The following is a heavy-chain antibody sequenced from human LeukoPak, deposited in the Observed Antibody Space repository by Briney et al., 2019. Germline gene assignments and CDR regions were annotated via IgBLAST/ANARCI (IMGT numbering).Heavy chain of an antibody. CDR1: GFTFSSYA. J-gene: IGHJ4*02. V-gene: IGHV3-23*01. D-gene: IGHD6-19*01. CDR2: ISGSGGST. Sequence: GGSLRLSCAASGFTFSSYAMSWVRQAPGKGLEWVSAISGSGGSTYYADSVKGRFTISRDNSKNTLYLQMNSLRAEDTALYYCAKGVAVAGTSLDYWGLGTLVTVSS. CDR3: AKGVAVAGTSLDY.